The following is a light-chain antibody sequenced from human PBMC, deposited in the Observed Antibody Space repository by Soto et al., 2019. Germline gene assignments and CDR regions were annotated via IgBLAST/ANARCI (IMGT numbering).Light chain of an antibody. CDR2: GAS. Sequence: EIVMTQSPATLSVSPGERATLSCRVSQSISSNLAWYQQKPGQAPRLLIYGASTRATGIPARFSGSGSGTEFTLIISSLQSEDFAVYYCQQYHNWPLTFGGGTNVEIK. CDR3: QQYHNWPLT. V-gene: IGKV3D-15*01. J-gene: IGKJ4*01. CDR1: QSISSN.